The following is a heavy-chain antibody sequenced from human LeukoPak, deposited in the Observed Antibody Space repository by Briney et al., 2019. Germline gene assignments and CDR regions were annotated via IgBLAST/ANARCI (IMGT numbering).Heavy chain of an antibody. CDR3: ARDQPMIVVPDAFDI. Sequence: EASVKVSCKASGYTFTSYGISWVRQAPGQGLEWMGWISAYNGNTNYAQKLQGRVTMTTDTSTSTAYMELRSLRSDDTAVYYCARDQPMIVVPDAFDIWGQGTMVTVSS. J-gene: IGHJ3*02. CDR1: GYTFTSYG. D-gene: IGHD3-22*01. V-gene: IGHV1-18*01. CDR2: ISAYNGNT.